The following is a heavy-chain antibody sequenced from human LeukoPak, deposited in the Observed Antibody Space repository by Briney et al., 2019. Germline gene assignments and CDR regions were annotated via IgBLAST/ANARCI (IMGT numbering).Heavy chain of an antibody. CDR3: AKDRRDGSGTIDY. CDR1: GFTFDDYA. J-gene: IGHJ4*02. V-gene: IGHV3-43D*03. Sequence: GGSLRLSCAASGFTFDDYAMHWVRQAPGKGLEWVSLISWDGGSTYYAGSVKGRFTISRDNSKNSLYLQMSSLRTEDTALYYCAKDRRDGSGTIDYWGQGTLVTVSS. CDR2: ISWDGGST. D-gene: IGHD3-10*01.